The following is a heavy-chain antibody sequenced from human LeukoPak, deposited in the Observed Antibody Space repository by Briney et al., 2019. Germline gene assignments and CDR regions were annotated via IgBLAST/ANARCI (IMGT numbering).Heavy chain of an antibody. CDR2: IYYSEST. J-gene: IGHJ5*02. Sequence: SETLSLTCTVSGGSISSYYWSWIRQPPGKGLEWIGYIYYSESTNYNPSLKSRVTISVDTSKSQFSLKLSSVTAADTAVYYCARHPSTYCGGDCYSFWFDPWGQGTLVTVSS. D-gene: IGHD2-21*02. CDR3: ARHPSTYCGGDCYSFWFDP. CDR1: GGSISSYY. V-gene: IGHV4-59*08.